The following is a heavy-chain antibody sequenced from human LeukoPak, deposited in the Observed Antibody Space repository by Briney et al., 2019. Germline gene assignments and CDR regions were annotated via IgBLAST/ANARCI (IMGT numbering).Heavy chain of an antibody. D-gene: IGHD2-8*01. CDR3: ARDLGYCTNGVCHTRFDY. CDR2: INPNGGYT. Sequence: ASVTVSCTASGYTFTSYYIHWVRQAPGQGLEWLGIINPNGGYTTYAQKFQGRVTITADESTSTAYMELSSLRSEDTAVYYCARDLGYCTNGVCHTRFDYWGQGTLVAVSS. V-gene: IGHV1-46*01. J-gene: IGHJ4*02. CDR1: GYTFTSYY.